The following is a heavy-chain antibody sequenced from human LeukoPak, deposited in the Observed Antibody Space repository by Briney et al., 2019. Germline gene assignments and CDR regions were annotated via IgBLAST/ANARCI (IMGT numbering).Heavy chain of an antibody. Sequence: PSETLSLTCTVSGGSISSYYWSWIRQPPGKGLEWIGYIYYSGSTNYNPSLKSRVTISVDTSKNQFSLKLRSVTAADTAVYYCARDVYYDILTGYHHNAVDWGQGTLVTVSS. CDR2: IYYSGST. CDR3: ARDVYYDILTGYHHNAVD. CDR1: GGSISSYY. V-gene: IGHV4-59*01. J-gene: IGHJ4*02. D-gene: IGHD3-9*01.